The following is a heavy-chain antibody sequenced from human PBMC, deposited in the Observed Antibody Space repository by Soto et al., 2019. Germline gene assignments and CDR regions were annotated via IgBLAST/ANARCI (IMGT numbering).Heavy chain of an antibody. CDR2: IFSSGTT. Sequence: SETLSLTCTVTDGSINTYYWSWVRQPAGKGLEWIGRIFSSGTTDYNPSLRRRVTMSIDTSKNQLSLRLRSVTAADTAVYYCARGPRGQLSAMDVWGQGTTVTVS. J-gene: IGHJ6*02. CDR3: ARGPRGQLSAMDV. CDR1: DGSINTYY. V-gene: IGHV4-4*07. D-gene: IGHD6-13*01.